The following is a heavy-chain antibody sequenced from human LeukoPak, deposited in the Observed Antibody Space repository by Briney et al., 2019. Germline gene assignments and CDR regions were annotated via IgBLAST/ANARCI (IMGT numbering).Heavy chain of an antibody. CDR2: ISGSGGST. V-gene: IGHV3-23*01. D-gene: IGHD4-17*01. CDR1: GFTFSSCA. CDR3: AKGDDYGDYSWFDP. Sequence: GGSLRLSCAASGFTFSSCAMSWVRQAPGKGLEWVSAISGSGGSTYYADSVKGRFTISRDNSKNTLYLQMNSLRAEDTAVYYCAKGDDYGDYSWFDPWGQGTLVTVSS. J-gene: IGHJ5*02.